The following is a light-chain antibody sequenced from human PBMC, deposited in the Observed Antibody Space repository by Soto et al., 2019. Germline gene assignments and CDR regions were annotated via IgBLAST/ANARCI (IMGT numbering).Light chain of an antibody. CDR1: SSDVGGYNY. CDR2: EVS. J-gene: IGLJ1*01. CDR3: SSYAGSNTYV. Sequence: QSVLPQPPTASGSPGQSVTISCTGTSSDVGGYNYVSWYQQHPGKAPKLMIYEVSKRPSGVPDRFSGSKSGNTASLNVSGLQAEDEADYYCSSYAGSNTYVFGTGTKVTVL. V-gene: IGLV2-8*01.